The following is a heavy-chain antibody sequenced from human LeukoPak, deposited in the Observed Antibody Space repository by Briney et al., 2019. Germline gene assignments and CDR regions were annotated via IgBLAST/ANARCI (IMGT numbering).Heavy chain of an antibody. J-gene: IGHJ4*02. CDR1: GYTFTGSY. CDR3: ARDESGSYGY. V-gene: IGHV1-2*02. D-gene: IGHD1-26*01. Sequence: ASVTVSCKASGYTFTGSYMHWVRQAPGQGLEWMGLINANSGGTNYAQKFQGRVTMTRDTSISTAYMELSRLRSDDTAVYYCARDESGSYGYWGQGTLVTVSS. CDR2: INANSGGT.